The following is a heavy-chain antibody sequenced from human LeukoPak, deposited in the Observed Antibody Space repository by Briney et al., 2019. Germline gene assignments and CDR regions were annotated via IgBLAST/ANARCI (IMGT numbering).Heavy chain of an antibody. V-gene: IGHV3-30*18. J-gene: IGHJ4*02. D-gene: IGHD3-9*01. Sequence: GRSLRLSCAASRFTFSSYGMHWVRQAPGKGLEWVAVISYDGSNKYYADSVKGRFTISRDNSKNTLYLQMNSLRAEDTAVYYCAKGRLRYFDWLTYFDYWGQGTLVTVSS. CDR2: ISYDGSNK. CDR1: RFTFSSYG. CDR3: AKGRLRYFDWLTYFDY.